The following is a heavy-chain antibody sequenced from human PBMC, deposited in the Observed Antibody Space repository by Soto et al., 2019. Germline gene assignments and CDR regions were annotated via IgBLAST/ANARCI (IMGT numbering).Heavy chain of an antibody. Sequence: VQLQESGPGLVRHSETLSLTCTVSGGSISSGNFYWSWIRQPPGKGLEWIGYIYFSGSTSYSPSLTSRLTISLNTSNNQFSLKLTSVTAADTAVYYCAHDSHGGNTYFDLWGQGAMVTVSS. D-gene: IGHD1-26*01. CDR2: IYFSGST. V-gene: IGHV4-30-4*01. CDR3: AHDSHGGNTYFDL. J-gene: IGHJ4*02. CDR1: GGSISSGNFY.